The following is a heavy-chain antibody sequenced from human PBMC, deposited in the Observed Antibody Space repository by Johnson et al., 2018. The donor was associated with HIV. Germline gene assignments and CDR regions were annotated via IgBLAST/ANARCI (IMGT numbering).Heavy chain of an antibody. J-gene: IGHJ3*02. CDR2: INSGGGT. V-gene: IGHV3-66*01. Sequence: VQLVESGGGVVQPGRSLRLSCAASGFTVSSNYMSWVRQAPGKGLEWVSVINSGGGTYYADSVTGRFTLSRDNSKNTLYLQMNSLRAEDTAVYYCARDLVGSPRAFDIWGQGTMVTISS. CDR1: GFTVSSNY. D-gene: IGHD2-8*02. CDR3: ARDLVGSPRAFDI.